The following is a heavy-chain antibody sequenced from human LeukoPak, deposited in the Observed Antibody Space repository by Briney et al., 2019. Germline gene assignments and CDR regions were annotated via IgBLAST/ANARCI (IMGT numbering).Heavy chain of an antibody. CDR3: ARAAHYSYYYGMDV. Sequence: GASVKVSCKASGYTFTSYDINWVRQATGQGLEWMGWMNADSGSTAFAQKFQGRVTMTRNTITSTAYMELSSVRPDDTAVYYCARAAHYSYYYGMDVWGQGTTVTVS. CDR1: GYTFTSYD. V-gene: IGHV1-8*01. CDR2: MNADSGST. J-gene: IGHJ6*02.